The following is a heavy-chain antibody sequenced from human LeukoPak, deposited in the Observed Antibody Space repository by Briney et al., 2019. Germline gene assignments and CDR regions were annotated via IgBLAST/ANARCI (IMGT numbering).Heavy chain of an antibody. Sequence: PSETLSLTCTVSGGSISSGGYYWSWIRQPPGKGLEWIGYIYHSGSTYYNPSLKSRVTISVDRSENQFSLKLSSVTAADTAVYYCAREGFTQIDYWGQGTLVTVSS. J-gene: IGHJ4*02. CDR1: GGSISSGGYY. CDR3: AREGFTQIDY. CDR2: IYHSGST. V-gene: IGHV4-30-2*01.